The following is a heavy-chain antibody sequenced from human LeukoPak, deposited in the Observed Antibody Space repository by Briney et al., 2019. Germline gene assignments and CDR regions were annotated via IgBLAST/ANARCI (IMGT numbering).Heavy chain of an antibody. CDR1: GYTFTSYY. Sequence: GASVKVSCKASGYTFTSYYMHWVRQAPGEGLGWMGIINPSGGSTSYAQKFQGRVTMTRDMSTSTVYMELSSLRSEDAAVYYCARDHSSSSEGFDYWGQGTLVTVSS. CDR3: ARDHSSSSEGFDY. J-gene: IGHJ4*02. V-gene: IGHV1-46*01. CDR2: INPSGGST. D-gene: IGHD6-6*01.